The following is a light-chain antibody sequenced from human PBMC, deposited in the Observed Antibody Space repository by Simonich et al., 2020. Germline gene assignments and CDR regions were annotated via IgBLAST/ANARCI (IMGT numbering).Light chain of an antibody. Sequence: QSALTQPASVSGSPGQSITISCTGTSSDVGGYKYGSWYQQPPGKAPKLMIYDVSKRPSGVSNRFSGSKSGNTASRTISGLQAEDEADYYCSSYTSSSTWVFGGGTKLTVL. CDR2: DVS. CDR3: SSYTSSSTWV. CDR1: SSDVGGYKY. V-gene: IGLV2-14*01. J-gene: IGLJ3*02.